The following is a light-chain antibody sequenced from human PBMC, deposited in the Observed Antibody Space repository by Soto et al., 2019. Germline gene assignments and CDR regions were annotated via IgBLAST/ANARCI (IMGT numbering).Light chain of an antibody. Sequence: QSVLTQPASVSGSPGQSITISCTGTSSDVGSYSFVSWYQHRPGKAPKLMIYEVSNRPSGVSNRFSGSKSGNTASLTISGLQTEDEADYYCSSYTSSSTYVFGTPTKLTVL. CDR1: SSDVGSYSF. V-gene: IGLV2-14*01. J-gene: IGLJ1*01. CDR3: SSYTSSSTYV. CDR2: EVS.